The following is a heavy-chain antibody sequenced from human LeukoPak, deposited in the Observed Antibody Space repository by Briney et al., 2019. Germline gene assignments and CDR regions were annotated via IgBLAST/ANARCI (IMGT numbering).Heavy chain of an antibody. CDR1: VYTFTVYY. V-gene: IGHV1-2*06. CDR2: INTNSGGT. D-gene: IGHD3-9*01. Sequence: GSSVTVSCKSSVYTFTVYYMHWVRQAPGQGLEWMGRINTNSGGTNYAQKFQGRVTMTRDTSISTAYMELSRLRSDDTAVYYCARESEIRYFDWLGYYYYGMDVWGQGTTVTVSS. CDR3: ARESEIRYFDWLGYYYYGMDV. J-gene: IGHJ6*02.